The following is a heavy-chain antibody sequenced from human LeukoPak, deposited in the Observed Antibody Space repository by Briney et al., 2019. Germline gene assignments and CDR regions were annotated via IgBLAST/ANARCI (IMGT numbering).Heavy chain of an antibody. CDR1: GGSISSYY. J-gene: IGHJ5*02. D-gene: IGHD3-10*01. Sequence: PSETLSLTCTVSGGSISSYYWSWIRQPPGKGLEWIGYIYYGGSTNYNPSLKSRVTISVDTSKNQFSLKLSSVTAADTAVYYCARGRITMVRGAHPWGQGTLVTVSS. CDR3: ARGRITMVRGAHP. V-gene: IGHV4-59*01. CDR2: IYYGGST.